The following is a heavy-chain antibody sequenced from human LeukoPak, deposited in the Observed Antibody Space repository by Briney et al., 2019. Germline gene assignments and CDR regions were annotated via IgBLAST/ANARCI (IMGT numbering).Heavy chain of an antibody. CDR3: ARGGTISGPSSGPDY. D-gene: IGHD3-22*01. Sequence: SETLSLTCTVSGGSISSYYWSWIRQPAGKGLEWIGRIYTSGSTNYNPSLKSRVTISVDTSKNQFSLKLSSVTAADTAVYYCARGGTISGPSSGPDYWGQGTLVTVSS. CDR2: IYTSGST. J-gene: IGHJ4*02. CDR1: GGSISSYY. V-gene: IGHV4-4*07.